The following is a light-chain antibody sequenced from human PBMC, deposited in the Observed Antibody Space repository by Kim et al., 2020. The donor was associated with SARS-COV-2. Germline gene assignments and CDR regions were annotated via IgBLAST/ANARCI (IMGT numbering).Light chain of an antibody. CDR3: LQHNDYPYI. CDR1: QGINYS. CDR2: AAS. J-gene: IGKJ2*01. V-gene: IGKV1-17*03. Sequence: SASIGYRVPHTGRAGQGINYSLAWFQQKPEKVPKRLIYAASCLQSGVPSRFSDSGSGTEFTHTISSLQREDFATYYCLQHNDYPYIFGQGTKLEI.